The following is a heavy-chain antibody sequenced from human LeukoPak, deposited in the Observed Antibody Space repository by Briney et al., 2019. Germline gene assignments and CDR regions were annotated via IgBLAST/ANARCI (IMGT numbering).Heavy chain of an antibody. J-gene: IGHJ4*02. CDR1: AFIFTKEA. Sequence: PGGSRTLACAPSAFIFTKEATSWVRQAPGDGMGWDSAAVGRGTSTYYADSVTGRFNISRDNSKNTLYLQMNRLRAEDTAVYYCAKWGDYDILTGYYDSDYWGQGTLVTVSS. CDR3: AKWGDYDILTGYYDSDY. CDR2: AVGRGTST. D-gene: IGHD3-9*01. V-gene: IGHV3-23*01.